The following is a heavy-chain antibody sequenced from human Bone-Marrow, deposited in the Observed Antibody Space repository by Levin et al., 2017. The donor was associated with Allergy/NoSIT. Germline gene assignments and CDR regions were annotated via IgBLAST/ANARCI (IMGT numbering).Heavy chain of an antibody. CDR1: GFTFGSSW. J-gene: IGHJ3*02. V-gene: IGHV3-7*01. CDR2: IKKDGSEK. D-gene: IGHD3-10*02. CDR3: ARDSSPTYYSGRGYHYLGAFDI. Sequence: GESLKISCAASGFTFGSSWMTWVRQAPGKGLEWVANIKKDGSEKHFADSVKGRFTISRDNAKKSLYLQMDSLRAEDTAVYYCARDSSPTYYSGRGYHYLGAFDIWGQGTMVTVSS.